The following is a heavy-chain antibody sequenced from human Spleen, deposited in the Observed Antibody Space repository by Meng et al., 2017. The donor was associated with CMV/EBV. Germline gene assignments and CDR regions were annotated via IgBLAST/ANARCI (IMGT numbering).Heavy chain of an antibody. CDR1: GFTFGDYA. Sequence: GGSLRLSCTGSGFTFGDYAMSWVRQAPGKGLEWVSGISGSGGNTYYADSVKGRFTISRDNSKNTLYLQMNSLRAEDTAIYYCAKAITMVRGASYYGMDVWGQGTTVTVSS. CDR3: AKAITMVRGASYYGMDV. J-gene: IGHJ6*02. CDR2: ISGSGGNT. D-gene: IGHD3-10*01. V-gene: IGHV3-23*01.